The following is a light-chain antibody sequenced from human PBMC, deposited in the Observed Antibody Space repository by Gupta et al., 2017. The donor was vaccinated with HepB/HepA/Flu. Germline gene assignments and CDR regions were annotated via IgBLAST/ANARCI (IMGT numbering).Light chain of an antibody. J-gene: IGLJ3*02. CDR1: SGHSSYS. CDR3: QTWVTGIWV. V-gene: IGLV4-69*01. Sequence: QLVLTQSPSASASLGHSVKLTCTLSSGHSSYSIAWHQQQPEKGPRYLMKLNSDGSHSKGDGIPDRFSGSSSGAERYLAISGLQSEDEADYYCQTWVTGIWVFGGGTKLTVL. CDR2: LNSDGSH.